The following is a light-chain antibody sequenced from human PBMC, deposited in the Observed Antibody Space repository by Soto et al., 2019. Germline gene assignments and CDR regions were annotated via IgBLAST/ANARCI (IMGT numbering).Light chain of an antibody. V-gene: IGKV1-5*03. Sequence: DIQMTQSLSTLSASAGDRVTITCRASQNIDMYLAWYQQKPGQAPSLLIYRASSLQSGVPSRFSGSGSGTEFTLTISSLQPDDLATYYCQQSITYPWTFGQGTKVDIK. CDR1: QNIDMY. CDR2: RAS. CDR3: QQSITYPWT. J-gene: IGKJ1*01.